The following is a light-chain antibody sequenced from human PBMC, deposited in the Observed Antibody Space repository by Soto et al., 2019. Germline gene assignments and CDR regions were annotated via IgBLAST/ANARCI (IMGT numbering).Light chain of an antibody. Sequence: QSAPAQPASVSGSPGQSITISCPGTSSEVGSYNLVSWYQQHPGKAPKLMIYEVSKRPSGVSNRFSGSKSGNTASLTISGLQAEDEADYYCCSYAGSSTFYVFGTGTKVTVL. J-gene: IGLJ1*01. CDR1: SSEVGSYNL. CDR2: EVS. CDR3: CSYAGSSTFYV. V-gene: IGLV2-23*02.